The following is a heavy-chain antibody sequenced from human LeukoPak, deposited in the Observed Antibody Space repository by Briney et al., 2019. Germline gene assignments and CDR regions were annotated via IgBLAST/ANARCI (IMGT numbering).Heavy chain of an antibody. D-gene: IGHD6-19*01. CDR1: GYTFTSYY. Sequence: ASVKVSCKASGYTFTSYYMHWVRQAPGQGLEWMGIINPSGGSTSYAQKFQGRVTMTRDTSISTAYMELSRLTSDDTAVYYCARGVAGPYYYYYMDVWGRGTTVTVSS. CDR3: ARGVAGPYYYYYMDV. V-gene: IGHV1-46*01. J-gene: IGHJ6*03. CDR2: INPSGGST.